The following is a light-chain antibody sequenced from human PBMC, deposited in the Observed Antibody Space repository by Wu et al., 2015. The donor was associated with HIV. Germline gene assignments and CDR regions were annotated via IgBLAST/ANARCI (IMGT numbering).Light chain of an antibody. Sequence: DIQVTQSPSTLSAFVGDRVTITCRASHSISNWLAWYQQKPGKAPKLLIYKASSLESGVPSRFSGSGSGTEFTLTISSLQPDDFATYYCQQYGSYSPHTFGQGTKLEIK. V-gene: IGKV1-5*03. J-gene: IGKJ2*01. CDR3: QQYGSYSPHT. CDR2: KAS. CDR1: HSISNW.